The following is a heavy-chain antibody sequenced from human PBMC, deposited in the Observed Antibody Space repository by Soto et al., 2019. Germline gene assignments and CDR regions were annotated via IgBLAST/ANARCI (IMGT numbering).Heavy chain of an antibody. CDR3: ARDLDFRGSFDP. D-gene: IGHD3-10*01. Sequence: QVQLQESGPGLVKPLQTLSLTCTVSGGSISSGGYYWSWIRQHPGKGLEWFGYIYYSGSTYYNPSLQVRVTLSVDPSKNQFSLKLSSVTAADTAVYYCARDLDFRGSFDPWGQGTLVTVSS. CDR1: GGSISSGGYY. V-gene: IGHV4-31*03. CDR2: IYYSGST. J-gene: IGHJ5*02.